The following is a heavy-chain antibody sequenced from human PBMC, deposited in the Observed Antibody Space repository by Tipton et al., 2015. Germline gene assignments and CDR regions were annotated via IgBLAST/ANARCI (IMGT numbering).Heavy chain of an antibody. D-gene: IGHD3-3*01. CDR1: DGSIGGSDDY. V-gene: IGHV4-30-4*08. CDR3: ARTRGGIWSGYHDYYFDY. Sequence: LRLSCTVSDGSIGGSDDYWSWIRPPPGKGLEWIGDIYYRGTTHYNPSLKSRVATSLDASKNQFFLNLTSVTAADTAVYYCARTRGGIWSGYHDYYFDYWGQGTLVTVSS. CDR2: IYYRGTT. J-gene: IGHJ4*02.